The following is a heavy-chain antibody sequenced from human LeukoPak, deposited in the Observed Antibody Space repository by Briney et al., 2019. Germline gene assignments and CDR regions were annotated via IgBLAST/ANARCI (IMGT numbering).Heavy chain of an antibody. CDR2: ISGSGGST. CDR1: GFTFSSYA. J-gene: IGHJ6*03. CDR3: AKEMVVVAENYYYYMDV. V-gene: IGHV3-23*01. D-gene: IGHD2-15*01. Sequence: PGGSLRLSCAASGFTFSSYAMSWVRQAPGKGLEWVSAISGSGGSTYYADSVKGRFTISRDNSKNTLYLQMNSLRAEDTAVYYRAKEMVVVAENYYYYMDVWGKGTTVTISS.